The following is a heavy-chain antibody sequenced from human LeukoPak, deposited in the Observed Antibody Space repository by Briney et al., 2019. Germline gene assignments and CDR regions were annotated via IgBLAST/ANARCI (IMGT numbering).Heavy chain of an antibody. CDR1: GDSISSSSYY. D-gene: IGHD6-13*01. J-gene: IGHJ4*02. CDR2: IYYSGST. CDR3: ARDAAKAQLAYFDY. V-gene: IGHV4-39*07. Sequence: PSETLSLTCTVSGDSISSSSYYWGWIRQPPGKGLEWIGSIYYSGSTYYNPSLKSRVTISVDTSKNQFSLKLSSVTAADTAVYYCARDAAKAQLAYFDYWGQGTLVTVSS.